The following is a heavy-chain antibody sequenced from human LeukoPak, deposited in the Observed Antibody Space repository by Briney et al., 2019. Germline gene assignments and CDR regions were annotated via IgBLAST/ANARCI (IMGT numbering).Heavy chain of an antibody. CDR1: GYTLTELS. CDR2: FDPEDGET. CDR3: ATDGGLLWWWPIKAGAFDI. Sequence: ASVKVSCKVSGYTLTELSMHWVRQAPGKGLEWMGGFDPEDGETIYAQKFQGRVTMTEDTSTDTAYMELSSLRSEDTAVYYCATDGGLLWWWPIKAGAFDIWGQGTMVTVSS. D-gene: IGHD2-21*01. J-gene: IGHJ3*02. V-gene: IGHV1-24*01.